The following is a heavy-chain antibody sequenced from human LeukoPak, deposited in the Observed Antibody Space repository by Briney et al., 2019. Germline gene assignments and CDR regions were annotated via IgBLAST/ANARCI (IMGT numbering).Heavy chain of an antibody. CDR2: INPNSGGT. D-gene: IGHD6-13*01. CDR1: GYTFTAYY. Sequence: RASVKVSCKASGYTFTAYYMHWVRQAPGQGLEWMGWINPNSGGTDYSQKFQGRVTMTRDTSISTAYMELSSLRFDDRAVYYCVRDFIAAAGTGAWGQGTLVTASS. V-gene: IGHV1-2*02. J-gene: IGHJ5*02. CDR3: VRDFIAAAGTGA.